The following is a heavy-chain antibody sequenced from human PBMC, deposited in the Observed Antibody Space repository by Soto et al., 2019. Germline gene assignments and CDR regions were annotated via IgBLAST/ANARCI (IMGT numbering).Heavy chain of an antibody. CDR2: IYYSGST. CDR3: ARDLVVPAAMGDSAYYYGMDV. Sequence: PSETLSLTCTVSGGSISSYYWSWIRQPPGKGLEWIGYIYYSGSTNYNPSLKSRVTISVDTSKNQFSLKLSSVTAADTAVYYCARDLVVPAAMGDSAYYYGMDVWGQGTTVTVSS. V-gene: IGHV4-59*01. J-gene: IGHJ6*02. D-gene: IGHD2-2*01. CDR1: GGSISSYY.